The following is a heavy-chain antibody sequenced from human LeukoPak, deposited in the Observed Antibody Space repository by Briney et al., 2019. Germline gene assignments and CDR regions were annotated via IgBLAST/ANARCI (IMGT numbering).Heavy chain of an antibody. J-gene: IGHJ1*01. V-gene: IGHV4-59*01. CDR1: GGSISSYY. CDR2: IYYSGST. D-gene: IGHD4-23*01. CDR3: ATRGHGGNWEYFQR. Sequence: SETLSLTCTVSGGSISSYYWSWVRQPPGKGLEWIGYIYYSGSTNSNPSLKSRVTISVDTSKNQFSLKLSSVTAADTAVYYCATRGHGGNWEYFQRWGQGTLVTVSS.